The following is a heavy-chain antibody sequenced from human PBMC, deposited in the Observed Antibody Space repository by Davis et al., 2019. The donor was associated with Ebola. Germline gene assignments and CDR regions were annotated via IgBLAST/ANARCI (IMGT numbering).Heavy chain of an antibody. CDR3: TTGTAVTDIHAFNI. CDR1: GFTLNNAW. CDR2: IKTKTEGGRT. J-gene: IGHJ3*02. V-gene: IGHV3-15*01. D-gene: IGHD6-19*01. Sequence: PGGSLRLSCAASGFTLNNAWMSWVRQAPGKGLEWVGRIKTKTEGGRTDYAAPVKGRFTISRDDSKNTVDLQVNSLKIEDTAVYYCTTGTAVTDIHAFNIWGQGTMVTVSS.